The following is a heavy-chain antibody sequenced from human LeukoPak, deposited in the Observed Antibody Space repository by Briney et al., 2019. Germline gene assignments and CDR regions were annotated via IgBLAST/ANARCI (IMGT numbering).Heavy chain of an antibody. Sequence: SVKVSCKASGGTFSSYAISWVRQAPGQGLEWMGGIIPIFGTANYAQKFQGRVTITADKSTSTAYMELSSLRSEDTAVYYCARPRDGHCSSTSCYLGYWGQGTLVTVSS. V-gene: IGHV1-69*06. D-gene: IGHD2-2*03. CDR1: GGTFSSYA. CDR3: ARPRDGHCSSTSCYLGY. J-gene: IGHJ4*02. CDR2: IIPIFGTA.